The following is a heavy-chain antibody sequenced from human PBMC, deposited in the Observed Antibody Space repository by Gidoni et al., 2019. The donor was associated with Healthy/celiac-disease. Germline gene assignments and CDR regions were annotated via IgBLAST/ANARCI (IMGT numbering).Heavy chain of an antibody. V-gene: IGHV3-23*01. J-gene: IGHJ4*02. Sequence: EVQLLESGGGLVQPGGSLRLSCAASGFTVSRSAMSWVRQAPGKGLEWVSAISGSGGSTYYADSVKGRFTISRDNSKNTLYLQMNSLRAEDTAVYYCAKDNDPDYYDSSGYDDYWGQGTLVTVSS. CDR2: ISGSGGST. D-gene: IGHD3-22*01. CDR3: AKDNDPDYYDSSGYDDY. CDR1: GFTVSRSA.